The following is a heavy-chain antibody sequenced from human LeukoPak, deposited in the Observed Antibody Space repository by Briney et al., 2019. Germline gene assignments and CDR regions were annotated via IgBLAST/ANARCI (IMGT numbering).Heavy chain of an antibody. CDR3: ARVKQQLVRLLGRDTTYYYYYYMDV. D-gene: IGHD6-13*01. V-gene: IGHV3-7*01. CDR2: IKQDGSEK. CDR1: GFTFSSYW. J-gene: IGHJ6*03. Sequence: GGSLRLSCAGSGFTFSSYWMSWVRQAPGKGLEWVANIKQDGSEKHNVDSVKGRFTISRDNAKNSLLLQMNSLRAEDTAVYFCARVKQQLVRLLGRDTTYYYYYYMDVWGKGTTVTVSS.